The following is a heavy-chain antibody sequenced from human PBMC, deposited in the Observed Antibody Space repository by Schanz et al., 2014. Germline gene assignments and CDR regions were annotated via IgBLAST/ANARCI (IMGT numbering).Heavy chain of an antibody. CDR1: GFTFSSYA. J-gene: IGHJ4*02. Sequence: GQLAESGGGLVQPGGSLRLSCAASGFTFSSYAMSWVRQAPGKGPEWVAVIWSDGSTKYYADSVKGRFTISRDNSKNTLYLQMNSLRAEDTAVYYCAKDLLYGAPMPLNHLDYWGQGTLVTVSS. CDR3: AKDLLYGAPMPLNHLDY. D-gene: IGHD2-2*01. V-gene: IGHV3-33*03. CDR2: IWSDGSTK.